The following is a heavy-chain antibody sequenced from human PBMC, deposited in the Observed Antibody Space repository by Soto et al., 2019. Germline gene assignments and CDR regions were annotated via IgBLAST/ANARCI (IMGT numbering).Heavy chain of an antibody. J-gene: IGHJ4*02. CDR3: AREKVGTTFFDN. CDR1: GFAISRGYY. V-gene: IGHV4-38-2*02. Sequence: SETLSLTCSVSGFAISRGYYWSWVRQPPGKGLEWIGSIYPSVSSYHNPSLATRLGLSIDASKNQFTLNLTSVTAADTALYFWAREKVGTTFFDNWGQGIQVTVSS. D-gene: IGHD2-21*02. CDR2: IYPSVSS.